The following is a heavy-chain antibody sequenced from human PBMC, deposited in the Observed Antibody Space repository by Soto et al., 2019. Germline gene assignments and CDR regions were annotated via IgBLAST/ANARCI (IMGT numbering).Heavy chain of an antibody. CDR2: IYYSGST. CDR1: GGSISSYY. CDR3: ARGHKTSSNWFDP. Sequence: ETLSLTCTVSGGSISSYYWSWIRQPPGKGLEWIGYIYYSGSTNYNPSLKSRVTISVDTSKNQFSLKLSSVTAADTAVYYCARGHKTSSNWFDPWGQGTLVTVSS. V-gene: IGHV4-59*01. J-gene: IGHJ5*02.